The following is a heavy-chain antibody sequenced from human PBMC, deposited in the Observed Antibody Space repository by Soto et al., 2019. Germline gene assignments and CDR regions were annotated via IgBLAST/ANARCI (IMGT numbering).Heavy chain of an antibody. J-gene: IGHJ3*02. CDR1: GDSVSSNSAA. Sequence: PSQTLSLTCAISGDSVSSNSAAWNWIRQSPSRGLEWLGRAYYRSKWYNDYAVSVKSRITINPDTSKNQFSLRLNSVTPEDTAVYYCARGPCGGDCYGDAFDIWGQGTMVTVSS. CDR2: AYYRSKWYN. CDR3: ARGPCGGDCYGDAFDI. V-gene: IGHV6-1*01. D-gene: IGHD2-21*02.